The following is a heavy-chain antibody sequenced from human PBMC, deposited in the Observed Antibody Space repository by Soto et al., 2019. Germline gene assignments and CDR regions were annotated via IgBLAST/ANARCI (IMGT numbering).Heavy chain of an antibody. CDR2: IYYSGST. CDR3: ARADKDIVVSKMAVDI. D-gene: IGHD2-15*01. CDR1: ADSISGYY. Sequence: PSETLSLTCTVSADSISGYYWSWIRQPPGKGLEWIGYIYYSGSTNYKYNPSLKSRVTISIDTSKNQFSLKLSSVTAADTAVYYCARADKDIVVSKMAVDIWGQGTMVTVSS. J-gene: IGHJ3*02. V-gene: IGHV4-59*01.